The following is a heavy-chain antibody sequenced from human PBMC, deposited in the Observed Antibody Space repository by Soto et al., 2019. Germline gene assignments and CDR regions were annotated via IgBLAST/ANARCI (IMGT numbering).Heavy chain of an antibody. Sequence: QVQLQESGPGLVKPSQTLSLTCTVSGGSISSGGYYWSWIRQHPGKGLEWIGYIYYSGSTYYHPSLQSRFTMSVDTSNNQFPLNLSSVTAADTAVYYCARVVPSIFVVGAVDIWGQVTIVTVSS. CDR1: GGSISSGGYY. J-gene: IGHJ3*02. D-gene: IGHD3-3*02. CDR3: ARVVPSIFVVGAVDI. V-gene: IGHV4-31*03. CDR2: IYYSGST.